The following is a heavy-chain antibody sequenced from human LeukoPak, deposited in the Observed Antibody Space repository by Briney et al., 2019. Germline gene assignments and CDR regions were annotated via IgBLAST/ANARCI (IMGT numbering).Heavy chain of an antibody. CDR2: IYSGGRT. Sequence: PGGSLRLSCAASGFSFSSNYMSWVRQAPGKGLDWVSVIYSGGRTYYTDSVKGRFTISRDNSKNTLYLQMNSLRAEDTAVYYCARGDRAAAAFDSWGQGTLVTVSS. V-gene: IGHV3-53*01. CDR1: GFSFSSNY. CDR3: ARGDRAAAAFDS. D-gene: IGHD6-13*01. J-gene: IGHJ4*02.